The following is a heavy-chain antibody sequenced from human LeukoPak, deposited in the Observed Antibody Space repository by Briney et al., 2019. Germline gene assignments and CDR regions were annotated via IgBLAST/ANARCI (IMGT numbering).Heavy chain of an antibody. D-gene: IGHD5-24*01. CDR3: AKRDVSSYYYYYGMDV. Sequence: SVRVSCKASGGTFSSYAISWVRQAPGQGLEWMGGIIPIFGTANYAQKFQGRVTITADESTSTAYMELSSLRSEDTAVYYCAKRDVSSYYYYYGMDVWGQGTTVNVSS. CDR1: GGTFSSYA. CDR2: IIPIFGTA. J-gene: IGHJ6*02. V-gene: IGHV1-69*01.